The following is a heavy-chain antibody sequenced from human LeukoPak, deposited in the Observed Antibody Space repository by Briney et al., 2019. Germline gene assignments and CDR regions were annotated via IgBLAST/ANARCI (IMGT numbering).Heavy chain of an antibody. Sequence: SVKVSCKASGGTFSSYTINWVRQAPGQGLEWMGGIIPVFGTANYVQKFQGRVTITRDTSASTAYMELSSLRSEDTAVYYCARSVNDCSGGSCYGEYFDYWGQGTLVTVSS. CDR3: ARSVNDCSGGSCYGEYFDY. V-gene: IGHV1-69*05. CDR2: IIPVFGTA. CDR1: GGTFSSYT. D-gene: IGHD2-15*01. J-gene: IGHJ4*02.